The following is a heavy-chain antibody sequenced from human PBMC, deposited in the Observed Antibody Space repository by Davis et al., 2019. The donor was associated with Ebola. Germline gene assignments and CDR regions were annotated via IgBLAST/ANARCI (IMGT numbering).Heavy chain of an antibody. CDR1: GGSISSGGYY. J-gene: IGHJ4*02. CDR2: INHSGST. CDR3: ARIAAAGPYYFDY. Sequence: SETLSLTCTVSGGSISSGGYYWSWIRQPPGKGLEWIGEINHSGSTNYNPSLKSRVTISVDTSKNQFSLKLSSVTAADTAVYYCARIAAAGPYYFDYWGQGTLVTVSS. D-gene: IGHD6-13*01. V-gene: IGHV4-61*08.